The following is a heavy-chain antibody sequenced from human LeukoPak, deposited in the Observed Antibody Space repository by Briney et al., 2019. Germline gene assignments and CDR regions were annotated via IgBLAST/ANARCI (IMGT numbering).Heavy chain of an antibody. CDR1: GYTFTSYG. CDR3: ARGDTAMVTGY. CDR2: IIPIFGTA. J-gene: IGHJ4*02. Sequence: GASVKVSCKASGYTFTSYGISWVRQAPGQGLEWMGGIIPIFGTANYAQKFQGRVTITADESTSTAYMELSSLRSEDTAVYYCARGDTAMVTGYWGQGTLVTVSS. V-gene: IGHV1-69*13. D-gene: IGHD5-18*01.